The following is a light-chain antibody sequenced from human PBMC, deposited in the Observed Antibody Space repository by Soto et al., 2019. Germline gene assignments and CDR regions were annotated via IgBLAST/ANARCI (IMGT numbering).Light chain of an antibody. CDR1: SSDVGNYNY. V-gene: IGLV2-14*01. Sequence: QSALTQPASVSGSPGQSIAISCTGTSSDVGNYNYVSWYQQHPDKAPKLMIFDVSNRPSGVSDRFSGSKSGNTASLTISGLQADDEADYYCTSYTSSSTYVFGNGTKLTVL. J-gene: IGLJ1*01. CDR3: TSYTSSSTYV. CDR2: DVS.